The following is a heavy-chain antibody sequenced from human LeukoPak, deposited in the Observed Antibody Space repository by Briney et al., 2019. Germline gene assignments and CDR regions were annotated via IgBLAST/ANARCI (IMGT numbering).Heavy chain of an antibody. CDR3: TRDVYLDH. CDR2: INSDASTT. V-gene: IGHV3-74*01. Sequence: GGSLRLSCAASGFTFSTYWMHWVRQAPGKGLVWVSRINSDASTTSYADSVRGRFTISRDNANNTLYLQMSSLRVEDTAVYYCTRDVYLDHWGQGTLVTVSS. D-gene: IGHD3-10*01. J-gene: IGHJ4*02. CDR1: GFTFSTYW.